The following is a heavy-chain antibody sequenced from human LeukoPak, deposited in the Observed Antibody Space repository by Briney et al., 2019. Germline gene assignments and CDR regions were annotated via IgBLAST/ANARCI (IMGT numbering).Heavy chain of an antibody. V-gene: IGHV4-34*01. CDR3: ARHVSGSLTGYPYYFDY. CDR1: GGSFSGYY. J-gene: IGHJ4*02. Sequence: SETLSLTCAVYGGSFSGYYWSWIRQPPGKGLEWIGEINHSGSTNYNPSLKSRVTISVDTSKNQFSLKLSSVTAADTAVYYCARHVSGSLTGYPYYFDYWGQGTLVTVSS. D-gene: IGHD3-9*01. CDR2: INHSGST.